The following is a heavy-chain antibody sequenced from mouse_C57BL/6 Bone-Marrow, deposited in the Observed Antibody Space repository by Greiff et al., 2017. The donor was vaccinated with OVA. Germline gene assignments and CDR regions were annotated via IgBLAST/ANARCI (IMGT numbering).Heavy chain of an antibody. J-gene: IGHJ1*03. CDR3: AKEGGLRRWYFDV. D-gene: IGHD2-4*01. V-gene: IGHV2-5*01. Sequence: QVQLQQSGPGLVQPSQSLSITCTVSGFSLTSYGVHWVRQSPGKGLEWLGVIWRGGSTDYNAAFMSRLSLTKDNSKSQVFFKMNSLQAEDTAIYYCAKEGGLRRWYFDVWGTGTTVTVSS. CDR1: GFSLTSYG. CDR2: IWRGGST.